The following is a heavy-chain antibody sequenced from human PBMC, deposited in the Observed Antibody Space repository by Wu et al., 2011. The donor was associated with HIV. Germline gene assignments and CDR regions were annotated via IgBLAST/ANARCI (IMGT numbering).Heavy chain of an antibody. D-gene: IGHD1-1*01. Sequence: QVQLVQSGAEVKKAGSSVKVSCKASGGTFSSYAISWVRQAPGQGLEWMGRIIPIFRTANYAQRFQGRVTITADTSTSTVSMELSSLRSEDTAVYYCARRGGXLYYYYYYMDVVGQTGPRSPSP. V-gene: IGHV1-69*14. CDR2: IIPIFRTA. CDR1: GGTFSSYA. J-gene: IGHJ6*03. CDR3: ARRGGXLYYYYYYMDV.